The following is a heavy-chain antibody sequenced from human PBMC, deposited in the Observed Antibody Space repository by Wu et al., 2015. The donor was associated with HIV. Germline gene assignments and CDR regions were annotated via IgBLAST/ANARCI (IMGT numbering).Heavy chain of an antibody. CDR3: ARASPRFDFWSGYYPPVH. CDR2: IIPIFGTA. D-gene: IGHD3-3*01. Sequence: QVQLVQSGAEVKKPGSSVKVSCKASGGTFSSYAISWVRQAPGQGPEWMGGIIPIFGTANYAQKFQGRVTITADESTSTAYMELSSLRSEDTAVYYCARASPRFDFWSGYYPPVHWGQGTLVTVSS. J-gene: IGHJ1*01. CDR1: GGTFSSYA. V-gene: IGHV1-69*12.